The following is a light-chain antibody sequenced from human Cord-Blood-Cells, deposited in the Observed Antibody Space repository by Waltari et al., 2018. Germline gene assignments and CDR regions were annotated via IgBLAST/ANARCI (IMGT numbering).Light chain of an antibody. CDR2: EVS. Sequence: QSALPQPASVSGSPGQSITISCTGTSSDVGGYNYVSWYQPHPGKAPKLMIYEVSNRPSGVSNRFSGSKSGNTASLTISGLQAEDEADYYCSSYTSSSTVVFGGGTKLTVL. CDR3: SSYTSSSTVV. CDR1: SSDVGGYNY. J-gene: IGLJ2*01. V-gene: IGLV2-14*01.